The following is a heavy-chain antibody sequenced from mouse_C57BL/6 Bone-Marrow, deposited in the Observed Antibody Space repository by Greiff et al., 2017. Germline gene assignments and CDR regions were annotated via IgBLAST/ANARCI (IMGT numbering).Heavy chain of an antibody. V-gene: IGHV1-69*01. CDR2: IDPSDSYT. D-gene: IGHD1-1*01. CDR1: GYTFTSYW. CDR3: ARPDYGSSGFAY. J-gene: IGHJ2*01. Sequence: QVQLQQPGAELVMPGASVKLSCKASGYTFTSYWMHWVKQRPGQGLEWIGEIDPSDSYTKYNQKFKGKSTLTVDKSSSTAYMQLSSLTSEDSAVYYCARPDYGSSGFAYWGQGTTLTVSS.